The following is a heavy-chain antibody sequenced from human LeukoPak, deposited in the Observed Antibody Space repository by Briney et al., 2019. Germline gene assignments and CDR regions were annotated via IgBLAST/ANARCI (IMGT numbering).Heavy chain of an antibody. CDR1: GGTFSSYA. V-gene: IGHV1-69*13. CDR2: IIPIFGTA. CDR3: ARRVPAAMVDDAFDI. D-gene: IGHD2-2*01. Sequence: GASVKASCKASGGTFSSYAISWVRQAPGQGLEWMGGIIPIFGTANYAQKFQGRVTITADESTSTAYMELSSLRSEDTAVYYCARRVPAAMVDDAFDIWGQGTMVTVSS. J-gene: IGHJ3*02.